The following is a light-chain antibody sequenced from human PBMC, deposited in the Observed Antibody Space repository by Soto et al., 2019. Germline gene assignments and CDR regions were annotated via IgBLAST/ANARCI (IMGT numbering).Light chain of an antibody. J-gene: IGKJ5*01. CDR2: AVY. CDR3: QQHDGRPTIT. Sequence: IQLTQSPSSLSASVGETVTITCRASQDIDNSLNWYQHKPGKAPKILVYAVYFLETGVPSRFSGRGSGTVCILTINSLQSDDFATYYCQQHDGRPTITFCQGTRLDSK. CDR1: QDIDNS. V-gene: IGKV1-33*01.